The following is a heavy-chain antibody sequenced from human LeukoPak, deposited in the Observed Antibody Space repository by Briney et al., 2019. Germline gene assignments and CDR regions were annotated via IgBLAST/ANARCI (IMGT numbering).Heavy chain of an antibody. V-gene: IGHV4-31*03. CDR2: IYDSGST. CDR3: ARFLSGYGSDY. CDR1: GASISSGGYY. D-gene: IGHD5-12*01. Sequence: SETLSLTCTVSGASISSGGYYWSWIRQYPGKGLEWIGCIYDSGSTFYTPSLKSRVSISLDTSKNQFSLKLSSVTAADTAVYYCARFLSGYGSDYWGQGTLVTVSS. J-gene: IGHJ4*02.